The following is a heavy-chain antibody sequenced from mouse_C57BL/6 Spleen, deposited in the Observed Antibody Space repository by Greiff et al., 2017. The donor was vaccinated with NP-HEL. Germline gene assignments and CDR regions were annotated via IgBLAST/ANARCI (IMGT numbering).Heavy chain of an antibody. CDR3: ARSNYYGLDY. D-gene: IGHD1-1*01. Sequence: QVQLQQPGAELVRPGSSVKLSCKASGYTFTSYWMHWVKQRPIQGLEWIGNIDPSDSETHYNQKFKDKATLTVDKSSSTAYIQLSSLTSEDSAVYYCARSNYYGLDYWGQGTTLTVSS. J-gene: IGHJ2*01. CDR2: IDPSDSET. V-gene: IGHV1-52*01. CDR1: GYTFTSYW.